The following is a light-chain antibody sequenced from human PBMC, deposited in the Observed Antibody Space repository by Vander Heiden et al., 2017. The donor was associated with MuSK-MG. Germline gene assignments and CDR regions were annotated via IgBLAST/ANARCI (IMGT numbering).Light chain of an antibody. CDR2: DFS. CDR3: CAYAGSYVV. CDR1: TRAVGGYNY. V-gene: IGLV2-11*01. J-gene: IGLJ2*01. Sequence: SALTQPRPVSGSPGQSVTISCTGTTRAVGGYNYFSWYPQHPGTAPQLMLYDFSNRSAGVPDRFSGSKSGNTASLTISGRQAEDEDDYYYCAYAGSYVVFGGGTKLTVL.